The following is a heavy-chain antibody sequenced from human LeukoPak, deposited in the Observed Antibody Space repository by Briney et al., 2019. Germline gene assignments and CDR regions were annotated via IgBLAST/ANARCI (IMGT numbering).Heavy chain of an antibody. CDR3: AVYDILIGYYDRLPY. V-gene: IGHV3-74*01. J-gene: IGHJ4*02. D-gene: IGHD3-9*01. Sequence: PGGSLRLSCAASGFTFSSYWMHWVRQAPGKGLVWVSRINTDGSSTSYADSVKGRFTISRDNAKNSLYLQMTSLRAEDTAVYYCAVYDILIGYYDRLPYWGQGTLVTVSS. CDR2: INTDGSST. CDR1: GFTFSSYW.